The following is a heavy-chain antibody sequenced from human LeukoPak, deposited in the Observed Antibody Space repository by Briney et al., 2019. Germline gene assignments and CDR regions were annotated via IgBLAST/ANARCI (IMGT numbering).Heavy chain of an antibody. J-gene: IGHJ3*02. CDR3: ARGVYYYGSGSYSDAFDI. V-gene: IGHV3-13*01. CDR1: GFTFSSYD. D-gene: IGHD3-10*01. CDR2: IGTAGDT. Sequence: GGSLRLSCAASGFTFSSYDMHWVRQATGKGLEWVSAIGTAGDTYYPGSVKGRFTISRENAKNSLYLQMNSLRAGDTAAYYCARGVYYYGSGSYSDAFDIWGQGTMVTVSS.